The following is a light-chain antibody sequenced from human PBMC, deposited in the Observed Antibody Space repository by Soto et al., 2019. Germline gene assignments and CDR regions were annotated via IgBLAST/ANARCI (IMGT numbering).Light chain of an antibody. Sequence: SVGDRVTITCRASQGIRNDLGWYQQKPGKAPKLLLYAASSLRSGVPSRFSGSGSGTDFTLTISSLQPEDFATYYCLQDYNYPLTFGGGTKVDIK. V-gene: IGKV1-6*01. CDR2: AAS. CDR3: LQDYNYPLT. J-gene: IGKJ4*01. CDR1: QGIRND.